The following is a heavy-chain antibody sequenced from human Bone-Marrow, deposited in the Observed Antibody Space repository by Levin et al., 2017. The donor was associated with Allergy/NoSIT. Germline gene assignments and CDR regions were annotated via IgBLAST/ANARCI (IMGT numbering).Heavy chain of an antibody. CDR1: GFTFRSFA. D-gene: IGHD4-11*01. CDR2: ISGYGGGIT. CDR3: VKENDYQYHSMDD. Sequence: QTGGSLRLSCAASGFTFRSFAMNWVRQAPGKGLECVSSISGYGGGITNYADSVKGRFTISRDDSRNTVYLQMNSLRGDDTAVYHCVKENDYQYHSMDDWGQGTTVTVSS. V-gene: IGHV3-23*01. J-gene: IGHJ6*01.